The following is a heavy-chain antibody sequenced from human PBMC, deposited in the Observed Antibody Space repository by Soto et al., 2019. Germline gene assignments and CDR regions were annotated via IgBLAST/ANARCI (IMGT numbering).Heavy chain of an antibody. CDR3: ARYIPGVRYYGMDV. CDR2: IGESGTPT. Sequence: PGGSLRLSCAASGFTFSSYAMKWARQAPGKGLEWVSLIGESGTPTYYADSVKGRFTISRDNSGNTLFLEMYSLRAEDTAVYYCARYIPGVRYYGMDVWGQGTTVTVS. CDR1: GFTFSSYA. D-gene: IGHD2-2*01. J-gene: IGHJ6*02. V-gene: IGHV3-23*01.